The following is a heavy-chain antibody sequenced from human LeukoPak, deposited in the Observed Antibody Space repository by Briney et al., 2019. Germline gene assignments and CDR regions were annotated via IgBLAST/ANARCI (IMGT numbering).Heavy chain of an antibody. J-gene: IGHJ4*02. CDR3: ATHCSGTACHRDY. CDR2: IQFDGSYK. D-gene: IGHD2-2*01. V-gene: IGHV3-30*02. CDR1: GFTFGSSA. Sequence: GGSLTLSCAAYGFTFGSSAMHWVRQTQGRWLECVAFIQFDGSYKPYSDSVKGRFTISRDNSKNTLYLEMNSLRPEDTAVYYCATHCSGTACHRDYWGQGTLVTVSS.